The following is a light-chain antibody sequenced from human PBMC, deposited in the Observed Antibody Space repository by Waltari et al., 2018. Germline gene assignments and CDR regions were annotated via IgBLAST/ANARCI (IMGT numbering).Light chain of an antibody. CDR2: DVT. Sequence: QSALTQPAPVSGSPGQSITISCTGTTSDVGTYNYVSWYQQRPGKAPKLIIYDVTKRPSGVSNRFSGSKSGNTASLTISGLQAEDEADYYCSSYTSSTTSVVFGGGTKVTVL. J-gene: IGLJ2*01. CDR1: TSDVGTYNY. V-gene: IGLV2-14*03. CDR3: SSYTSSTTSVV.